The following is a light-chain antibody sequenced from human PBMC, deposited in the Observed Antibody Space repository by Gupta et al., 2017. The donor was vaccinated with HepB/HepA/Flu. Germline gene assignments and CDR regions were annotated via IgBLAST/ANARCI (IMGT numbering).Light chain of an antibody. CDR1: SSYIGSNS. J-gene: IGLJ2*01. CDR2: NNG. V-gene: IGLV1-44*01. Sequence: VLPQPPASASTPGGKVTISCSGSSSYIGSNSVTWYQQSQGTAPKFLIYNNGQRPPGVPDRFAGSKSGTSASVAISGFQSEDEADYYCAAWDDSLNGPVVFGGGTKLTVL. CDR3: AAWDDSLNGPVV.